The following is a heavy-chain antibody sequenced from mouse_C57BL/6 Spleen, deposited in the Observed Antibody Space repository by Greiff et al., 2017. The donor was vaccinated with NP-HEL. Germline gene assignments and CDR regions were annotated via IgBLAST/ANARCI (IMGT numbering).Heavy chain of an antibody. Sequence: EVKLVESGGGLVKPGGSLKLSCAASGFTFSDYGMHWVRQAPEKGLEWVAYISSGSSTIDYADTVKGRFTISRANAKNTLFLQMTSLRSEDTAMYYCARRDYDLYAMDYWGQGTSVTVSS. V-gene: IGHV5-17*01. CDR2: ISSGSSTI. J-gene: IGHJ4*01. CDR3: ARRDYDLYAMDY. CDR1: GFTFSDYG. D-gene: IGHD2-4*01.